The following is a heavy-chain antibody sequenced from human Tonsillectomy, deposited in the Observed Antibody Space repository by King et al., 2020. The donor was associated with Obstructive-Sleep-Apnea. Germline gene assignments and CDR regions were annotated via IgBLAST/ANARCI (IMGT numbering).Heavy chain of an antibody. CDR1: GFTFSSYS. CDR3: ARGLLGGQQLVGDRKSNNWFDP. V-gene: IGHV3-21*01. J-gene: IGHJ5*02. D-gene: IGHD6-13*01. Sequence: VQLVESGGGLVKPGGSLRLSCAASGFTFSSYSMNWVRQAPGKGLEWVSSISSSSSYIYYADSVKGRFTISRDNAKNSLYLQMNSLRAEDTAVYYCARGLLGGQQLVGDRKSNNWFDPWGQGTLVTVSS. CDR2: ISSSSSYI.